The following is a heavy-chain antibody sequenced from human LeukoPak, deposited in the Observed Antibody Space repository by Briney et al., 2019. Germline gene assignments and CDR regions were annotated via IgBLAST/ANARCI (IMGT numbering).Heavy chain of an antibody. D-gene: IGHD2-2*01. CDR2: ISYDGSNK. CDR1: GFTFSSYA. V-gene: IGHV3-30*01. Sequence: PGRSLRLSCAASGFTFSSYAMHWVRQAPGKGLEWVAVISYDGSNKYYADSVKGRFTISRDNSKNTLYLQMDSLRAEDTAVYYCARDYCSSTSCYHNWFDPWGQGTLVTVSS. J-gene: IGHJ5*02. CDR3: ARDYCSSTSCYHNWFDP.